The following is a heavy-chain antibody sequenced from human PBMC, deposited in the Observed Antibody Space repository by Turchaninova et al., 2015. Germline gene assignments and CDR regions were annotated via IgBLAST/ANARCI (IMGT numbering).Heavy chain of an antibody. V-gene: IGHV4-61*08. D-gene: IGHD1-26*01. CDR1: GVSVSSGGYY. CDR2: IYYNGQT. J-gene: IGHJ4*02. Sequence: QVQLQESGPGLVKPSETLSLTCTVSGVSVSSGGYYWTWIRQPPGKGLEWIGYIYYNGQTNYNSSLKRRVTISLDASESQFSLKMISMTAADTAVYYCARAVLGATSYDSWGQGTLVTVSS. CDR3: ARAVLGATSYDS.